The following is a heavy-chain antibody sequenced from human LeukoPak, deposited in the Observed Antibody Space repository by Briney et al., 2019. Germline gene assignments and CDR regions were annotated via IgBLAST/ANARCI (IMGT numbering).Heavy chain of an antibody. CDR3: ARTPYDGSGSYLY. D-gene: IGHD3-10*01. CDR1: GFTFSGYS. Sequence: GGSLRLSCAASGFTFSGYSMNWVRQAPGKGLEGVSYISSSSSTIYYADSVKGRFTISRDNAKNSLYLQMNSLRAEDTAVYYCARTPYDGSGSYLYWGQGTLVTVSS. CDR2: ISSSSSTI. J-gene: IGHJ4*02. V-gene: IGHV3-48*01.